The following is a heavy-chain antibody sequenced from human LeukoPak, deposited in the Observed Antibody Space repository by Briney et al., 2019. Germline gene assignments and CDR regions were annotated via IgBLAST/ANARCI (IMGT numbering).Heavy chain of an antibody. V-gene: IGHV4-61*01. Sequence: SETLSLSCALSGGSIKRGTFFWTWIRKPPGKGLEWIGYISNSGSTNYHPSLKSRVTISSDTSKTQFTLKLTSVTAADTAVYYRARSPSGYRFDAWGQGTLVTVSS. J-gene: IGHJ4*02. CDR1: GGSIKRGTFF. D-gene: IGHD3-22*01. CDR2: ISNSGST. CDR3: ARSPSGYRFDA.